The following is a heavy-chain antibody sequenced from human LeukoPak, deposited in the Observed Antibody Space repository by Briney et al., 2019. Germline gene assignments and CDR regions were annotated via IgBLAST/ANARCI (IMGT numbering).Heavy chain of an antibody. J-gene: IGHJ4*02. CDR1: GFTFSSYA. CDR2: ISYDGSNK. CDR3: ARDPSHYSYLGY. Sequence: GGSLRLSSAASGFTFSSYAMHWVRQAPGKGLEWVAVISYDGSNKYYADSVKGRFTISRDNSKNTLYLQMNTLRAEDTAVYYCARDPSHYSYLGYWGQGTLVTVSS. V-gene: IGHV3-30-3*01. D-gene: IGHD4-11*01.